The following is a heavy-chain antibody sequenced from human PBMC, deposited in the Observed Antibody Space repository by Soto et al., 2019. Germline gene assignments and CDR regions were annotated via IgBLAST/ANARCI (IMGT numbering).Heavy chain of an antibody. CDR1: GFTFSSHS. CDR2: ISGVSTT. J-gene: IGHJ4*01. CDR3: ARVGDDSYFGKMYFFDY. V-gene: IGHV3-48*04. D-gene: IGHD1-26*01. Sequence: GGSLRLSCAASGFTFSSHSINWVSQAPGKGLEWVSYISGVSTTYYADSVKGRFTISRDNAKNSLYLQMNSLRAEDTAVYYCARVGDDSYFGKMYFFDYWGHGTLVTVSS.